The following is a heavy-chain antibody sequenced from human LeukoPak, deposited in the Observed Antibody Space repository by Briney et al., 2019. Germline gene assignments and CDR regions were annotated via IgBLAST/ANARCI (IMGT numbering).Heavy chain of an antibody. J-gene: IGHJ4*02. CDR1: GGSISTTNYY. V-gene: IGHV4-39*07. CDR2: INHSGST. D-gene: IGHD3-22*01. CDR3: ARGRMIVVYSYYFDY. Sequence: PSETLSLTCNVSGGSISTTNYYWSWIRQPPGKGLEWIGEINHSGSTNYNPSLKSRVTISVDTSKNQFSLKLSSVTAADTAVYYCARGRMIVVYSYYFDYWGQGTLVTVSS.